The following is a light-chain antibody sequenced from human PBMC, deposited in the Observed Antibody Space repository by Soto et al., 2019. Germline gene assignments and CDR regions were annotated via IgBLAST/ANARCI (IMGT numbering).Light chain of an antibody. V-gene: IGKV3-15*01. Sequence: EIVMTQSPATLSASPGERVTLSCRASQSVSSNLAWYQQKPGQAPRLLIYGASTRATGIPARFGGSGSETVFTLTISSLQSEDFAVYFCLHSKSWPRRMFTFGQGTKLEI. CDR2: GAS. J-gene: IGKJ2*01. CDR1: QSVSSN. CDR3: LHSKSWPRRMFT.